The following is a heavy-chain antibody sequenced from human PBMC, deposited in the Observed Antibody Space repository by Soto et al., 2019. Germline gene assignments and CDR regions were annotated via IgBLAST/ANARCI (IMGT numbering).Heavy chain of an antibody. J-gene: IGHJ5*02. CDR1: GASISTSYW. V-gene: IGHV4-4*02. D-gene: IGHD2-21*02. Sequence: PSETLSLTCAVSGASISTSYWWSWVRQSPGKGLEWIGEIHYSGITNYNPSLKSRITISADTSKNQFSLKMRSVTAADTAVYYCATYVVETAIGMGGFDPWGQGTPVT. CDR2: IHYSGIT. CDR3: ATYVVETAIGMGGFDP.